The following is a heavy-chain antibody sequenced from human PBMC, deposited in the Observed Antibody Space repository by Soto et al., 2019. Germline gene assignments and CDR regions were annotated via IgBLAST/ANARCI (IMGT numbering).Heavy chain of an antibody. CDR3: AKGLRYFDWGGDYGMDV. J-gene: IGHJ6*02. CDR2: ISYDGSNK. Sequence: GGSLRLSCAASGFTFSSYGMHWVRQAPGKGLEWVAVISYDGSNKYYADSVKGRFTISRGNSKNTLYLQMNSLRAEDTAVYYCAKGLRYFDWGGDYGMDVWGQGTTVTVSS. D-gene: IGHD3-9*01. CDR1: GFTFSSYG. V-gene: IGHV3-30*18.